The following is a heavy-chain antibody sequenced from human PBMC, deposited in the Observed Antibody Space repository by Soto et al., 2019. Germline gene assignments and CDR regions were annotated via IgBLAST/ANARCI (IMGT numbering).Heavy chain of an antibody. CDR1: GFTFSNFH. D-gene: IGHD3-22*01. CDR2: ISSSGSTT. V-gene: IGHV3-48*02. J-gene: IGHJ4*02. CDR3: ARDAFDYDTTGYHSDY. Sequence: EVQLVESGGGLVQPGGSLRLSCGAYGFTFSNFHMNWVRQAPGKGLEWVSYISSSGSTTYYADSVKGRFTISRDNARNSLFLQMSSLRDEDTAVYYCARDAFDYDTTGYHSDYWGQGTLVTVSS.